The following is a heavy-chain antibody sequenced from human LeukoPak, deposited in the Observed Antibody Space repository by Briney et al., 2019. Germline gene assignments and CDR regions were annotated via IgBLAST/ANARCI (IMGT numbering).Heavy chain of an antibody. CDR2: IRSKAYGGTT. CDR1: GFTFGDYF. V-gene: IGHV3-49*04. J-gene: IGHJ4*02. D-gene: IGHD1-7*01. Sequence: GGSLRLSCTASGFTFGDYFMSWVRQAPGKGLEWVSFIRSKAYGGTTEYAASVKGRFTISRDDSKSIACLQMSSLKTEDTAVYYCTRGYGSGTINPFFDYWGQGILVAVSS. CDR3: TRGYGSGTINPFFDY.